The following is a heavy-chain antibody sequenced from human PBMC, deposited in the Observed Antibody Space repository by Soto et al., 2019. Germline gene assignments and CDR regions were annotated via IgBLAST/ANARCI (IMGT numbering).Heavy chain of an antibody. J-gene: IGHJ3*02. D-gene: IGHD3-3*01. Sequence: GGSLRLSCAASGFTFSSHWMHWVRQTPGKGLEWVSAISGSGGSTYYADSVKGRFTISRDNSKNTLYLQMNSLRAEDTAVYYCAKDDDFRSGSLGAFDIWGQGTMVTVSS. CDR1: GFTFSSHW. CDR3: AKDDDFRSGSLGAFDI. V-gene: IGHV3-23*01. CDR2: ISGSGGST.